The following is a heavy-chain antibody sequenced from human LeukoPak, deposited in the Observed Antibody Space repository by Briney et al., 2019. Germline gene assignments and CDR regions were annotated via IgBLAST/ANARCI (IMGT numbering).Heavy chain of an antibody. D-gene: IGHD6-19*01. CDR2: INHSGST. J-gene: IGHJ5*02. CDR3: ARDPGEYGSSSGCFDP. CDR1: GGSLSGYY. V-gene: IGHV4-34*01. Sequence: SETLSLTCAVYGGSLSGYYWSWIRQHPGKGLEWIGEINHSGSTNYNPSLKSRVTISVDKSKNQFSLKLTSVTAADTAVYYCARDPGEYGSSSGCFDPWGQGALVTVS.